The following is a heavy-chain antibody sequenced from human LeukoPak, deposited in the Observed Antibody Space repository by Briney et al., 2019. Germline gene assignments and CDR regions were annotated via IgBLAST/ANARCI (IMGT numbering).Heavy chain of an antibody. V-gene: IGHV4-34*01. CDR2: INHSGST. CDR3: ANSANYGGNSGYFDY. CDR1: GGSFSGYY. D-gene: IGHD4-23*01. Sequence: PSETLSLTCAVYGGSFSGYYWSWIRKPPGKGLEWIGEINHSGSTNYNPSLKSRVTISVDTSKNQFSLKLSSVTAADTAVYYCANSANYGGNSGYFDYWGQGTLVTVSS. J-gene: IGHJ4*02.